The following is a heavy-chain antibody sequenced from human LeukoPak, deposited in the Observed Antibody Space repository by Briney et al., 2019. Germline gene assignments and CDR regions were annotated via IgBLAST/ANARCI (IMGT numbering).Heavy chain of an antibody. Sequence: TGGSLRLSCAASGFTFSDYYMSWIRQAPGKGLEWVSYISSSGSTIYYADSVKGRFTISRDNAKNTLYLQMNSLRAEGTAVYYCARDIYSAAAGRSFDYWGQGTLVTVSS. V-gene: IGHV3-11*04. J-gene: IGHJ4*02. D-gene: IGHD6-13*01. CDR1: GFTFSDYY. CDR3: ARDIYSAAAGRSFDY. CDR2: ISSSGSTI.